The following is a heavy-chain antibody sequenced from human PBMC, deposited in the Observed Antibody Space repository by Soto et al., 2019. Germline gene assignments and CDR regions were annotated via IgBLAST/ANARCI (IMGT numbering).Heavy chain of an antibody. Sequence: SLRLSCAASGFTFSSYDMHWVRQATGKGLEWVSAIGTAGDTYYPGSVKGRFTISRENAKNSLYLQMNSLRAGDTAVYYCARAQGTRRDSSGYSNDAFDIWGQGTMVTVSS. J-gene: IGHJ3*02. CDR2: IGTAGDT. CDR3: ARAQGTRRDSSGYSNDAFDI. D-gene: IGHD3-22*01. CDR1: GFTFSSYD. V-gene: IGHV3-13*01.